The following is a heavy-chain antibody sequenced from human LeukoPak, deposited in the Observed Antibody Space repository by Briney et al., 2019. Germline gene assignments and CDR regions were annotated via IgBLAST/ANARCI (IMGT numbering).Heavy chain of an antibody. Sequence: PSETLSLTCTVSGGSISSYYWSWIRQPPGKGLEWIGYIYYSGSTNYNPSLKSRVTISVDTSKNQFSLKLSSVTAADTAVYYCARAPHYYGSGSYYYFDYWGQGTLVTVSS. CDR1: GGSISSYY. CDR3: ARAPHYYGSGSYYYFDY. CDR2: IYYSGST. J-gene: IGHJ4*02. D-gene: IGHD3-10*01. V-gene: IGHV4-59*01.